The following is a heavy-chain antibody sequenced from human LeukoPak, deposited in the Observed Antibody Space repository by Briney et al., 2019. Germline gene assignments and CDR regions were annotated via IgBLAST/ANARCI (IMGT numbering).Heavy chain of an antibody. D-gene: IGHD3-9*01. V-gene: IGHV3-7*03. CDR1: GFTFRSYW. CDR2: IKQDGSEK. Sequence: PPGGSLRLSCAASGFTFRSYWMTWVRQAPGKGLEWVANIKQDGSEKYYVDSVKGRFTISRDNAKNSLYLQMNSLRAEDTAVYYCARGNAIFDYWGQGTLVTVSS. CDR3: ARGNAIFDY. J-gene: IGHJ4*02.